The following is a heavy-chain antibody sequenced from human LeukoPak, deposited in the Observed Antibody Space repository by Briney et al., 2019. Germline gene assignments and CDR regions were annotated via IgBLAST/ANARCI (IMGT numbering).Heavy chain of an antibody. V-gene: IGHV3-30*04. D-gene: IGHD5-12*01. CDR1: GFTFSSYA. CDR2: ISYDGSNK. J-gene: IGHJ4*02. CDR3: ARDGVGYSGCDTYYFDY. Sequence: PGRSLRLSCAASGFTFSSYAMHWVRQAPGKGLEWVAVISYDGSNKYYADSVKGRFTISRDNSKNTLYLQMNSLRAEDTAVYYCARDGVGYSGCDTYYFDYWGQGTLVTVSS.